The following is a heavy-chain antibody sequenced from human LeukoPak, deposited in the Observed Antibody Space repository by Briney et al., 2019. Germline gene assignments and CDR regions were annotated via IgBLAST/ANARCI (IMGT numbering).Heavy chain of an antibody. CDR1: GFSFSNAW. V-gene: IGHV3-23*01. D-gene: IGHD2-21*02. J-gene: IGHJ4*02. Sequence: GGSLRLYCATSGFSFSNAWMNWVRQAPGKGLEWVSGINDNGAKTFYADSVKGRLTISRDNSRSTLYLQMNNLRADDTAVYYCAKGHGVVTFNELFSWGQGTLVTVSS. CDR2: INDNGAKT. CDR3: AKGHGVVTFNELFS.